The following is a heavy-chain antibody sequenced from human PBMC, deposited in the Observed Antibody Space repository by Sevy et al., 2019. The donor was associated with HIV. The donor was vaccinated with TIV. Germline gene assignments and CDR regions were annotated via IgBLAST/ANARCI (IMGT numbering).Heavy chain of an antibody. V-gene: IGHV3-48*01. CDR3: ARVGIVVGGAFDI. D-gene: IGHD2-15*01. CDR1: GFTFSSYS. Sequence: GGSLRLSCAASGFTFSSYSMNWVRQAPGKGLEWVSYISSSSSTIYYADSVKGRFTISRENAKNSLYLQMNSLRAEDTAVYYCARVGIVVGGAFDIWGQGTMVTVSS. J-gene: IGHJ3*02. CDR2: ISSSSSTI.